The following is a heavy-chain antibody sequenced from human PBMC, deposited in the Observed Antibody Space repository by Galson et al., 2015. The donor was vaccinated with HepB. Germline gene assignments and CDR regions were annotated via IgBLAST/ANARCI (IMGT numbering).Heavy chain of an antibody. J-gene: IGHJ4*02. CDR1: GYTFTGYY. CDR2: INPNSGGT. D-gene: IGHD2-2*01. Sequence: SVKVSCKASGYTFTGYYMHWVRQAPGQGLEWMGRINPNSGGTNYAQKFQGRVTMTRDTSISTAYMELRRLRSDDTAVYYCARAVGYCTSTSCYPYFDYWGQGTLVTVSS. V-gene: IGHV1-2*06. CDR3: ARAVGYCTSTSCYPYFDY.